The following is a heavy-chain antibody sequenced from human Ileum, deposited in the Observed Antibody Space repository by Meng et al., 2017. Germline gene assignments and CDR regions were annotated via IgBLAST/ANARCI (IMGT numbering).Heavy chain of an antibody. J-gene: IGHJ5*02. V-gene: IGHV3-49*03. Sequence: GGSLRLSCTASGFSFGDYAMMWFRQAPGKGLEWVGYIRSYANGEAREYAASVKGRFIISRDDSKSIAYLQMNSLKPEDTAVYYCRSKRFGELLTWGQGTLVTVSS. CDR1: GFSFGDYA. CDR3: RSKRFGELLT. CDR2: IRSYANGEAR. D-gene: IGHD3-10*01.